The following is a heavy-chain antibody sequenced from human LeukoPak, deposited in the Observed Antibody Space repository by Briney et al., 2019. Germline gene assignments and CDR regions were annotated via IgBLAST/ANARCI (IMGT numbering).Heavy chain of an antibody. CDR2: INHSGST. Sequence: SETLSLTCAVYGGSFSGYYWSWIRQPPGKGLEWIGEINHSGSTNYNPSLKSRVTISVDTSKNQFSLKLSPVTAADTAVYYCARRYYYDSSGYYDHWGQGTLVTVSS. V-gene: IGHV4-34*01. D-gene: IGHD3-22*01. J-gene: IGHJ5*02. CDR1: GGSFSGYY. CDR3: ARRYYYDSSGYYDH.